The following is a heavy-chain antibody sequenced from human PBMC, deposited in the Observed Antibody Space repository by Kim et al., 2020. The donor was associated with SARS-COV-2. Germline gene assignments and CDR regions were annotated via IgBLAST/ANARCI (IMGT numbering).Heavy chain of an antibody. Sequence: GGSLRLSCAASGFTFSSYWMSWVRQAPGKGLEWVANIKQDGSEKYYVDSVKGRFTISRDNAKNSLYLQMNSLRAEDTAVYYCARVNTPRHSTPSPSSSLIWDRELPLMITFGGPQDYWGQGTLVTVSS. CDR2: IKQDGSEK. CDR3: ARVNTPRHSTPSPSSSLIWDRELPLMITFGGPQDY. V-gene: IGHV3-7*01. D-gene: IGHD3-16*01. J-gene: IGHJ4*02. CDR1: GFTFSSYW.